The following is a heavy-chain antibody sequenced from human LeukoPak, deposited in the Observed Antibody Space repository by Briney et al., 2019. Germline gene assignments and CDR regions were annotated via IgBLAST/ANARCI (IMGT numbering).Heavy chain of an antibody. J-gene: IGHJ4*02. V-gene: IGHV3-66*01. Sequence: GGSLRLSCAASGFTVSSNYMSWVRQAPGKGLEWVSVIYSGGSTYYADSVKGRFTISRDNSKNTLYLQMNSLRAEDTAVYYCARDLIQLWPDYWGQGTLVTVSS. CDR2: IYSGGST. D-gene: IGHD5-18*01. CDR1: GFTVSSNY. CDR3: ARDLIQLWPDY.